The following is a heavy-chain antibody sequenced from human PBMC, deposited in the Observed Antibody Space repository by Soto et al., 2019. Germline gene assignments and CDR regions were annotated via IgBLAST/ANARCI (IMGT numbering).Heavy chain of an antibody. V-gene: IGHV4-34*01. J-gene: IGHJ4*02. CDR2: ISHSGTT. D-gene: IGHD2-15*01. CDR3: ARGHLPGGNTFYYDY. CDR1: GGSFSGNY. Sequence: QVQLQQWGAGLLKPSETLSLTCTVYGGSFSGNYWSWIRQPPGMGLEWIGEISHSGTTNYNPSLIRRVTIPVDTSKNQFSLKLSSVTAADTAIYYCARGHLPGGNTFYYDYWGQGTLVTVSS.